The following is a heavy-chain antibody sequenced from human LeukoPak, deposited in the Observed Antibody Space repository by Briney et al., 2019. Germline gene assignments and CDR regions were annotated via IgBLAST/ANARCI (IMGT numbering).Heavy chain of an antibody. CDR2: INPNSGGT. CDR3: ARMPRNYDILTGYYIPYYMDV. Sequence: ASVKVSCKASGYTFTGYYMHWVRQAPGQGLEWMGWINPNSGGTNYAQKLQGRVTMTTDTSTSTAYMELRSLRSDDTAVYYCARMPRNYDILTGYYIPYYMDVWGKGTTVTVSS. CDR1: GYTFTGYY. V-gene: IGHV1-2*02. J-gene: IGHJ6*03. D-gene: IGHD3-9*01.